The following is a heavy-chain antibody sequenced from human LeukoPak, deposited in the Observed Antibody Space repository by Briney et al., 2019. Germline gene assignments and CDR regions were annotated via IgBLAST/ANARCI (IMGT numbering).Heavy chain of an antibody. D-gene: IGHD3-22*01. CDR1: GYTFTSYG. J-gene: IGHJ1*01. CDR2: ISAYNGNT. Sequence: ASVKVSCKASGYTFTSYGISWVRQAPGQGLEWMGWISAYNGNTNYAQKLQGRVTMTTDTSTSTAYMELRSLRSDDTAVYYCARGPAYNYYDSSGFFQHWGQGTLVTVSS. CDR3: ARGPAYNYYDSSGFFQH. V-gene: IGHV1-18*01.